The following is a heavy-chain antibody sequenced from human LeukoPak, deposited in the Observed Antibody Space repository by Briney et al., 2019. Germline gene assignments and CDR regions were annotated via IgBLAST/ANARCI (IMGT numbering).Heavy chain of an antibody. J-gene: IGHJ4*02. CDR2: IYPGGSDI. Sequence: GGSLRLSCKGSGYSFTNYWIGWVRQMPGNGLEWMGVIYPGGSDIRYSPSFQGQVTISVDKSISTAYLQWSSLKASDTAIYYCARPHYSDSIGYYFDSWGQGTLVTVSS. CDR1: GYSFTNYW. V-gene: IGHV5-51*01. D-gene: IGHD3-16*01. CDR3: ARPHYSDSIGYYFDS.